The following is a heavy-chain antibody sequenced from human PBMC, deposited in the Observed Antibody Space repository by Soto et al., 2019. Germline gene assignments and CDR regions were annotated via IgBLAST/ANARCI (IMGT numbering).Heavy chain of an antibody. CDR2: IYYSGST. V-gene: IGHV4-59*01. Sequence: SETLSLTCTVSGGSISSYYWSWFLQHPGKGLEWIGYIYYSGSTNYNPSLKSRVTISVDTSKNQFSLKLSSVTAADTAVYYCARVRGVIAAAGTESSYYYYYGMDVCGQGTMVTVSS. D-gene: IGHD6-13*01. CDR3: ARVRGVIAAAGTESSYYYYYGMDV. CDR1: GGSISSYY. J-gene: IGHJ6*02.